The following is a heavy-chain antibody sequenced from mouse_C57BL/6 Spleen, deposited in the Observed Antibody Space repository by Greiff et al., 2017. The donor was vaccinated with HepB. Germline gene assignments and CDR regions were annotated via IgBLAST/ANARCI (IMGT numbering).Heavy chain of an antibody. D-gene: IGHD3-2*02. CDR1: GYTFTSYG. CDR2: IYPRSGNT. J-gene: IGHJ4*01. V-gene: IGHV1-81*01. CDR3: ARGDLRGYAMDY. Sequence: QVHVKQSGAELARPGASVKLSCKASGYTFTSYGISWVKQRTGQGLEWIGEIYPRSGNTYYNEKFKGKATLTADKSSSTAYMELRSLTSEDSAVYFCARGDLRGYAMDYWGQGTSVTVSS.